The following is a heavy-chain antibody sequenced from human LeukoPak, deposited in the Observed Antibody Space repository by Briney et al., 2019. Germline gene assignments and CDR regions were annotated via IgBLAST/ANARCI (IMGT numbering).Heavy chain of an antibody. CDR1: GFTLSSYG. V-gene: IGHV3-30*02. J-gene: IGHJ4*02. D-gene: IGHD6-19*01. CDR2: IRHDGSNK. Sequence: PGGSLRLSCAAAGFTLSSYGMHWVRQAPGKGLEWVAFIRHDGSNKYYADSVKGRFTISRDNSKNTLYLQMNSLRAEDTAVYYCAKDREQWLYWGQGTLVTVSS. CDR3: AKDREQWLY.